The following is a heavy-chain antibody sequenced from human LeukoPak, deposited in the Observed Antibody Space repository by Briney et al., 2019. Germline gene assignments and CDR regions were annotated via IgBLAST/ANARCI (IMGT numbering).Heavy chain of an antibody. V-gene: IGHV3-7*01. CDR3: ARAHYQLS. Sequence: GGSLRLSCAVSGFTFSSYWMSWVRQAPGKGLEWVASIKEEGSEKHYVDSVKGRFTISRDNAKNSLYLQMNSLRAEDTAVYYCARAHYQLSWGQGILVTVSS. CDR2: IKEEGSEK. J-gene: IGHJ5*02. CDR1: GFTFSSYW. D-gene: IGHD2-2*01.